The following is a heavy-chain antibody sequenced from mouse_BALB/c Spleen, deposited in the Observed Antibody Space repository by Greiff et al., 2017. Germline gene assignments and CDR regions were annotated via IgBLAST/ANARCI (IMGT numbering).Heavy chain of an antibody. CDR3: ARSGDGYDYAMDY. CDR2: IDPANGNT. CDR1: GFNIKDTY. V-gene: IGHV14-3*02. D-gene: IGHD2-2*01. Sequence: EVQRVESGAELVKPGASVKLSCTASGFNIKDTYMHWVKQRPEQGLEWIGRIDPANGNTKYDPKFQGKATITADTSSNTAYLQLSSLTSEDTAVYYCARSGDGYDYAMDYWGQGTSVTVSS. J-gene: IGHJ4*01.